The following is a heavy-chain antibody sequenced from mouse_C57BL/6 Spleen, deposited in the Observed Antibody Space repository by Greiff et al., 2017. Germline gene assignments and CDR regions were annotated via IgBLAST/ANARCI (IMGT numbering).Heavy chain of an antibody. D-gene: IGHD1-1*01. V-gene: IGHV1-80*01. CDR1: GYAFSSYW. CDR3: ASGYYGSSPSAMDY. Sequence: QVQLQQSGAELVKPGASVKISCKASGYAFSSYWMNWVKQRPGKGLEWIGQIYPGNGDTNYNGKFKGKATLPADQSSSPAYMQLSSLTSEDSAVYFCASGYYGSSPSAMDYWGQGTSVTVSS. J-gene: IGHJ4*01. CDR2: IYPGNGDT.